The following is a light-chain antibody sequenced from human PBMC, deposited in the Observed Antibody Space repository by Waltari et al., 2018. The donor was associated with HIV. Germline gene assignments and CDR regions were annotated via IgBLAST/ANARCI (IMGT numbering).Light chain of an antibody. CDR2: DVS. Sequence: QSALTQPRSVSGSPGQPVTISCTGTRSDVGAYNYVSWYQQHPGKAPKLMIYDVSKRPSGVPDRFSGSKSGNTASLTISGLQAEDEADYYCCSYAGSYTLRVFGGGTKLTVL. CDR3: CSYAGSYTLRV. J-gene: IGLJ2*01. V-gene: IGLV2-11*01. CDR1: RSDVGAYNY.